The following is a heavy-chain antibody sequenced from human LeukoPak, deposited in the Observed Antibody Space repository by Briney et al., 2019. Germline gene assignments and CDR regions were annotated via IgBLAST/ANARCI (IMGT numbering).Heavy chain of an antibody. CDR2: INHSGST. V-gene: IGHV4-34*01. J-gene: IGHJ4*02. CDR1: GGSFSGYY. Sequence: PSETLSLTCAVYGGSFSGYYWSWIRQPPGKGLEWIGEINHSGSTNYNPSLKSRVTISVDTSKNQFSLKLSSVTAADTAVYYCARGSLYYDYVWGSYRFWYLDYWGQGTLVTVSS. CDR3: ARGSLYYDYVWGSYRFWYLDY. D-gene: IGHD3-16*02.